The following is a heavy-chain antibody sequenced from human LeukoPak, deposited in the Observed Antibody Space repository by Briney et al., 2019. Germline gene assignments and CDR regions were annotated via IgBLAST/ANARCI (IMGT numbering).Heavy chain of an antibody. Sequence: SETLSLTCTVSSGSISTSNYYWSWIRQPAGKGLEWIGRIFTSGSTNYNPSLKSRVTISVDTSKNQFSLKLTSVTAADTAVYYCARDKYYYDTSGSNPVFDYWSQGTLVTVSS. CDR3: ARDKYYYDTSGSNPVFDY. CDR2: IFTSGST. D-gene: IGHD3-22*01. V-gene: IGHV4-61*02. CDR1: SGSISTSNYY. J-gene: IGHJ4*02.